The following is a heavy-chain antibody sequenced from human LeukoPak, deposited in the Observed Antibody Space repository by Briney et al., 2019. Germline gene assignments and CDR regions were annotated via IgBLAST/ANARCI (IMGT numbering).Heavy chain of an antibody. CDR3: ARDPAWTPKWEPPTYYYYGMDV. CDR1: GYTFTGYY. CDR2: INPNSGGT. D-gene: IGHD1-26*01. J-gene: IGHJ6*02. V-gene: IGHV1-2*02. Sequence: ASVKVSCKASGYTFTGYYMHWVRQAPGQGLEWMGWINPNSGGTNYAQKFQGRVTMTRDTSISTAYMELSRLRSDDTAVYYCARDPAWTPKWEPPTYYYYGMDVWGQGTTVTVSS.